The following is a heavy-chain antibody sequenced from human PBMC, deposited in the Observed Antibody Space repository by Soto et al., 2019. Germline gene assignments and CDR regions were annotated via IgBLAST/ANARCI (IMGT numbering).Heavy chain of an antibody. V-gene: IGHV3-21*01. J-gene: IGHJ6*04. CDR3: ARSTRWTPLVRGGMDV. CDR1: GFTFSSFS. Sequence: EVPLVESGGGLVKPGGSLRLSCAASGFTFSSFSMNWVRQAPGKGLEWVASISWRSSNIYHADSLKGRFTISRDNAQNDLYLQMNRLRAEDTAVYYCARSTRWTPLVRGGMDVWGEGTTVIVAS. CDR2: ISWRSSNI. D-gene: IGHD2-15*01.